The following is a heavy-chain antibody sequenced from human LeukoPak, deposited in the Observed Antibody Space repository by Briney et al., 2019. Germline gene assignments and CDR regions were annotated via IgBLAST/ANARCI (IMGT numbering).Heavy chain of an antibody. CDR3: AKAYGSGYYFFDY. Sequence: GGSLRPSCAASGFTFSSYAMSWVRQAPGKGLEWVSGISWNSGSIGYADSVKGRFTISRDNAKNSLYLQMNSLRAEDTALYYCAKAYGSGYYFFDYWGQGTLVTVSS. CDR2: ISWNSGSI. D-gene: IGHD3-22*01. V-gene: IGHV3-9*01. CDR1: GFTFSSYA. J-gene: IGHJ4*02.